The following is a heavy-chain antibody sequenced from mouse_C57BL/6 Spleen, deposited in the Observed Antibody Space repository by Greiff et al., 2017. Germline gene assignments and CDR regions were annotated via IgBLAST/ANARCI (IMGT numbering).Heavy chain of an antibody. D-gene: IGHD2-13*01. CDR1: GYTFTSYW. V-gene: IGHV1-64*01. CDR3: AMDHERVNFDY. Sequence: VQLQQPGAELVKPGASVKLSCKASGYTFTSYWMHWVKQRPGQGLEWIGMNHPNSGSTNYNEKFKSKATLTVDKSSSTAYMQLSSLTSEDSAVYYCAMDHERVNFDYWGQGTTLTVSA. J-gene: IGHJ2*01. CDR2: NHPNSGST.